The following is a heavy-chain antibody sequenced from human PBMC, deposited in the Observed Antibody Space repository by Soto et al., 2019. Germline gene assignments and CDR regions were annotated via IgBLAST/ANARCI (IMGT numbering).Heavy chain of an antibody. CDR1: GGSISSGGYS. Sequence: QLQLQESGSGLVKPSQTLSLTCAVSGGSISSGGYSWCWIRQPPGKGLEWIGYISLSGSTYYNPSLKSRVTVSVDRSKNQLSLKLSSVTAADPAVYYCARGATGRNDAFDIWGQGTMVTVSS. D-gene: IGHD1-1*01. J-gene: IGHJ3*02. CDR3: ARGATGRNDAFDI. V-gene: IGHV4-30-2*01. CDR2: ISLSGST.